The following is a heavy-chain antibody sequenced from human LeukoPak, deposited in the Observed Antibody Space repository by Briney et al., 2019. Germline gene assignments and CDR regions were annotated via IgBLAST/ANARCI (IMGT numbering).Heavy chain of an antibody. CDR2: IYSGGST. D-gene: IGHD1-26*01. J-gene: IGHJ4*02. CDR3: ARETIVGASY. V-gene: IGHV3-53*01. Sequence: GGSLRLSCAASGFTFSSYSMNWIRQAPGKGLEWVSVIYSGGSTYYADSVKGRFTISRDNSKNTLYLQMNSLRAEDTAVYYCARETIVGASYWGQGTLVTVSS. CDR1: GFTFSSYS.